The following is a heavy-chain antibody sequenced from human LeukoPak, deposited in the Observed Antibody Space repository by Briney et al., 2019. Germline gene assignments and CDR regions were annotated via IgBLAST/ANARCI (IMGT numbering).Heavy chain of an antibody. Sequence: GGSLRLSCAASGFTFSSYCMNWVRQAPGKGLEWVSCISSSSSYIYYADSVKGRFTISRDNAKNSLYLQMNSLRAEDTAVYYCARDPDSGYSGYESPIFDYWGQGTLVTVSS. CDR2: ISSSSSYI. CDR1: GFTFSSYC. V-gene: IGHV3-21*01. J-gene: IGHJ4*02. CDR3: ARDPDSGYSGYESPIFDY. D-gene: IGHD5-12*01.